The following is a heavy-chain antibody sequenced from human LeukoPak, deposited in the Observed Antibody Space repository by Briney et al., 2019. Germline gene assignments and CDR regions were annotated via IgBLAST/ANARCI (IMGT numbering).Heavy chain of an antibody. V-gene: IGHV4-59*08. CDR3: ARHYYGDYEGWFDP. CDR2: IPYSGST. J-gene: IGHJ5*02. D-gene: IGHD4-17*01. Sequence: SETLSLTCTVPGGSISSYYWSWIRQPPGKGLEWIGYIPYSGSTNYNPSLKSRVTISVDTSKNQFSLKLSSVTAADTAVYYCARHYYGDYEGWFDPWGQGTLVTVSS. CDR1: GGSISSYY.